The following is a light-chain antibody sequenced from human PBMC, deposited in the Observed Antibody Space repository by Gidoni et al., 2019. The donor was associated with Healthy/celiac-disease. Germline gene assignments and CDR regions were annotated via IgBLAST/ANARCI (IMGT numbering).Light chain of an antibody. CDR3: QQYDNLPIT. CDR1: QDISNY. V-gene: IGKV1-33*01. CDR2: DAS. Sequence: IQMTQSPSSLSASVGDRVTITCQASQDISNYFNWYQQKPGKAPKLLIYDASNLETGVPSRFSGSGSGTDFTFTISILQPEDIATYYCQQYDNLPITFGQGTRLEIK. J-gene: IGKJ5*01.